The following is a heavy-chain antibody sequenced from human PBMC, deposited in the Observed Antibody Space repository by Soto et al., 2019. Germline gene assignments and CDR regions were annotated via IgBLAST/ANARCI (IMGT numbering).Heavy chain of an antibody. D-gene: IGHD6-13*01. V-gene: IGHV3-30*03. CDR3: GAGQYFSDY. CDR2: ISYDGSDK. Sequence: QVQLVESGGGVVQPGRSLRLSCAASGFTFSSYGMHWVRQVPGKGLAWVALISYDGSDKYYADSVKGRFTISRDNSKNTLYLQMNSLRGEDTAVYYCGAGQYFSDYWGQRTLVTVSS. CDR1: GFTFSSYG. J-gene: IGHJ4*02.